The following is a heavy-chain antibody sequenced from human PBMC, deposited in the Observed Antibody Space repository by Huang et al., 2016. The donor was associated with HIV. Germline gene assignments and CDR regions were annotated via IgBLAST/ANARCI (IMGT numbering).Heavy chain of an antibody. D-gene: IGHD3-3*01. Sequence: QVQLEQWGAGLLKPSETLFLTCAVDGGYFSHYYWTWICQSPGKGLEWIGVMHNDGTNKYKAYLKSRLFISRVADRNQFYLKLDSMTAADTAIYYCARGHYDYSSGSSTGWYLDLWGRGTPVTV. V-gene: IGHV4-34*02. CDR2: MHNDGTN. CDR1: GGYFSHYY. J-gene: IGHJ2*01. CDR3: ARGHYDYSSGSSTGWYLDL.